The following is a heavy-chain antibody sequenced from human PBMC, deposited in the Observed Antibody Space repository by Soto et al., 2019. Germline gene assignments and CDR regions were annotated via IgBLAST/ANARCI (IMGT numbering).Heavy chain of an antibody. V-gene: IGHV4-39*01. J-gene: IGHJ5*02. CDR1: GGPISSSSYY. Sequence: SETLSLTCTVSGGPISSSSYYWGWIRQPPGKGLEWIGSIYYSGSTYYNPSLKSRVTISVDTSKNQFSLKLSSVTAADTAVYYCARALWFGELYIRGWFDPWGQGTLVTGSS. CDR3: ARALWFGELYIRGWFDP. D-gene: IGHD3-10*01. CDR2: IYYSGST.